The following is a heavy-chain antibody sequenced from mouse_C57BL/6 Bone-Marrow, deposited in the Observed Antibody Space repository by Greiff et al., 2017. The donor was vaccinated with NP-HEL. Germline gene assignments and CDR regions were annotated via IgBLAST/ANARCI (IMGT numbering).Heavy chain of an antibody. D-gene: IGHD1-1*01. CDR1: GYAFSSYW. Sequence: QVQLKESGAELVKPGASVKISCKASGYAFSSYWMNWVKERPGKGLEWIGQIYPGDGDTTYNGKFKGKATLTADKSSSTAYMQFSSLTSEDSSVYVCSRGDYVSSRFGYAMDYWGQGTSVTVSS. J-gene: IGHJ4*01. CDR3: SRGDYVSSRFGYAMDY. V-gene: IGHV1-80*01. CDR2: IYPGDGDT.